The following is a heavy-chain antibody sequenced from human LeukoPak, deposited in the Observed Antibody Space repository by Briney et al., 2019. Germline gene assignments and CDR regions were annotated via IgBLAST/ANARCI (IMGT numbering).Heavy chain of an antibody. D-gene: IGHD6-13*01. Sequence: SETLSLTCAVYGGSFSGYYWSWIRQPPGKGLEWIGEINHSGSTNYNPSLKSRVTISVDTSKNQFSLKLSSMTAADTAVYYCARSLGYGIAAAETRNHWGQGTLVTVSS. CDR3: ARSLGYGIAAAETRNH. J-gene: IGHJ4*02. CDR2: INHSGST. CDR1: GGSFSGYY. V-gene: IGHV4-34*01.